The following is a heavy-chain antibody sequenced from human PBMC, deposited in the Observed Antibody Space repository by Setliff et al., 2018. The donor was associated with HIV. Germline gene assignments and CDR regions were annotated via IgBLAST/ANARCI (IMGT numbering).Heavy chain of an antibody. CDR1: GGSISSSSYY. Sequence: PSETLSLTCTVSGGSISSSSYYWGWIRQPPGKGLEWIGTIYYSGSTYYNTSLKSRVTISVDTSKNQFSLKLSSVTAADTAVYYCARDPWVRGVIMAPDYWGQGTQVTVSS. CDR2: IYYSGST. CDR3: ARDPWVRGVIMAPDY. D-gene: IGHD3-10*01. J-gene: IGHJ4*02. V-gene: IGHV4-39*07.